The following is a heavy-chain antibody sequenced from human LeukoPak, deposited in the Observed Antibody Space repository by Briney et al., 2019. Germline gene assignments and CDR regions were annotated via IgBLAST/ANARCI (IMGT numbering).Heavy chain of an antibody. CDR3: ARHWSRGYGDYLRAFDI. D-gene: IGHD4-17*01. Sequence: SETLSLTCTVSGGSISRSTYYWGWIRQPPGKGLEWIGSTYYSGSTYYNPSLKSRVTISVYTSKNQFSLKLSSVTAADTAVYYCARHWSRGYGDYLRAFDIWGQGTMVTVSS. J-gene: IGHJ3*02. CDR1: GGSISRSTYY. V-gene: IGHV4-39*01. CDR2: TYYSGST.